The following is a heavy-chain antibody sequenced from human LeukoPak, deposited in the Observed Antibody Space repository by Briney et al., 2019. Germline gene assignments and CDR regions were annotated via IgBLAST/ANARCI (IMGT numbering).Heavy chain of an antibody. CDR2: ITSSSTTI. D-gene: IGHD3-10*01. Sequence: GGSLRLSCAASGFTFSSHSMNWVRQAPGKGLEWVSYITSSSTTIYYADSVKGRFTISRDNAKNSLYLQMNSLRAEDTAVYYCAREGDVLLWFGELYPYFDYWGQGTLVTVSS. CDR3: AREGDVLLWFGELYPYFDY. CDR1: GFTFSSHS. V-gene: IGHV3-48*04. J-gene: IGHJ4*02.